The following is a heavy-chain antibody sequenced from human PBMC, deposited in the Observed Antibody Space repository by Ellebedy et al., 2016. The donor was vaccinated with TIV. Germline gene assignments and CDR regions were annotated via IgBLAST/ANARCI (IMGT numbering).Heavy chain of an antibody. CDR1: GGTFSSYA. CDR3: ARGTAMATPYYYYYGMDV. CDR2: IIPIFGTA. V-gene: IGHV1-69*06. J-gene: IGHJ6*02. Sequence: SVKVSRXASGGTFSSYAISWVRQAPGQGLEWMGGIIPIFGTANYAQKFQGRVTITADKSTSTAYMELSSLRSEDTAVYYCARGTAMATPYYYYYGMDVWGQGTTVTVSS. D-gene: IGHD5-18*01.